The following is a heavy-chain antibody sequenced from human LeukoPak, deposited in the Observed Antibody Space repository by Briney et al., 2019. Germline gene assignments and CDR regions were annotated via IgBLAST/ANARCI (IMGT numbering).Heavy chain of an antibody. Sequence: SETLSLTYTVSGGSISGYYWSWIRQSPGKGLEWIGHIYYSGNTNYNPSLKSRLTISLDTSKNQFSLKMSSVTAADTAVYYCARDTGDYVSYWYFDFWGRGTLVTVSS. CDR2: IYYSGNT. CDR3: ARDTGDYVSYWYFDF. D-gene: IGHD4-17*01. CDR1: GGSISGYY. V-gene: IGHV4-59*01. J-gene: IGHJ2*01.